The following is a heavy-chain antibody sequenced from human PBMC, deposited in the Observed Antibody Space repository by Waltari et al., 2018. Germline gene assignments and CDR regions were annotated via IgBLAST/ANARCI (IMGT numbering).Heavy chain of an antibody. V-gene: IGHV4-59*11. J-gene: IGHJ5*02. CDR3: ARTCSGGSCYSWDWFDP. D-gene: IGHD2-15*01. Sequence: QVQLQESGPGLVKPSETLSLTCTVSGGSISSHYWRWIRQPPGKGLEGIGYIYYSGSTNYNPSLKSRVTISVDTSKNQFSLKLSSVTAADTAVYYCARTCSGGSCYSWDWFDPWGQGTLVTVSS. CDR2: IYYSGST. CDR1: GGSISSHY.